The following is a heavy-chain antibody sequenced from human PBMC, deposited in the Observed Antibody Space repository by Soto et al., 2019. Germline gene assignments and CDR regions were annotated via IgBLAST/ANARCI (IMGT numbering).Heavy chain of an antibody. D-gene: IGHD5-18*01. CDR1: GYTFTSYD. CDR3: ARANMDTAMAYYYYYGMDV. Sequence: QVQLVQSGAEVKKPGASVKVSCKASGYTFTSYDINWVRQATGQGLELMGWMNPNSGNTGYAQKFQGRVTMTRNTSISTAYMELSSLRSEDTAVYYCARANMDTAMAYYYYYGMDVWGQGTTVTVSS. CDR2: MNPNSGNT. J-gene: IGHJ6*02. V-gene: IGHV1-8*01.